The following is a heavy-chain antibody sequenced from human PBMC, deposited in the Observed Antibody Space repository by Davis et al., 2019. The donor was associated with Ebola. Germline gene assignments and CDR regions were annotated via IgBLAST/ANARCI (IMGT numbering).Heavy chain of an antibody. CDR2: INHSGST. D-gene: IGHD3-9*01. V-gene: IGHV4-34*09. Sequence: SETLSLTCAVYGGSFSGYYWSWIRQPPGKGLEWIGEINHSGSTNYNPSLKSRVTISVDTSKNQFSLKLTSVTAADTAVYYCARVPVTYDILTGYPTYWYFDLWGRGTLVTVSS. J-gene: IGHJ2*01. CDR1: GGSFSGYY. CDR3: ARVPVTYDILTGYPTYWYFDL.